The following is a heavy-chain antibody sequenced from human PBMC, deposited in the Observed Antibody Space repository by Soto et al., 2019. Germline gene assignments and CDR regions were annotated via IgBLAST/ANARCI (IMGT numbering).Heavy chain of an antibody. CDR1: GFTFSSYA. V-gene: IGHV3-23*01. CDR2: VSIGGST. CDR3: AKRSGAGGHFDY. D-gene: IGHD2-15*01. Sequence: DVQLLESGGGLVQPEGSLRLSCAASGFTFSSYAMGWVRQGPGKGLEWVAVVSIGGSTHYADYVRGRFTISRDNSKNTLSLQMNSLTAEDTAVYFCAKRSGAGGHFDYWGQGALVNVSS. J-gene: IGHJ4*02.